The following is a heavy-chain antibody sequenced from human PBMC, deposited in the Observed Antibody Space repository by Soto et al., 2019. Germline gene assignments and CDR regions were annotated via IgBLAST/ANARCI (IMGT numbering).Heavy chain of an antibody. CDR3: ARDEVAVAANYYYYYGMDV. CDR2: TYYRSKWYN. Sequence: SQTLSLTCAISGDSVSSNSAAWNWISQSPSRGLEWLGRTYYRSKWYNDYAVSVKSRITINPDTSKNQFSLQLNSVTPEDTAVYYCARDEVAVAANYYYYYGMDVWGQGTTVTVSS. J-gene: IGHJ6*02. V-gene: IGHV6-1*01. CDR1: GDSVSSNSAA. D-gene: IGHD6-19*01.